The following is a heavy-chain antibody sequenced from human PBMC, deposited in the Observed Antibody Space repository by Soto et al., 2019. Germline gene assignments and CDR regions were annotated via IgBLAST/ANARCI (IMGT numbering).Heavy chain of an antibody. D-gene: IGHD4-4*01. V-gene: IGHV3-7*03. CDR2: IKQDGSEK. J-gene: IGHJ4*02. CDR3: VRGYSTYAY. Sequence: PGGSLRLSCAASGFTFSSYWMSWVRQAPGKGLEWVANIKQDGSEKYYVDSVKGRFTISRDNTKSSLYLQMNSLRAEDTAVYYCVRGYSTYAYWGQGTLVTVSS. CDR1: GFTFSSYW.